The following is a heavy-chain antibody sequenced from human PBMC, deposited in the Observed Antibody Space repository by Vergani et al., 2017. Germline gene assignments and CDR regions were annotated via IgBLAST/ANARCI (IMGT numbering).Heavy chain of an antibody. CDR3: ARDLRLLYNRFDP. Sequence: QVQLVESGGGVVQPGRSLRLSCAESGFTFNQYGMHWVRQAPGKGLEWVAVTWYDGNNKKYADSVKGRFTISRDNSKSTMYLQMNSLRDEDTGVYYCARDLRLLYNRFDPWGQGTLVTVSS. CDR1: GFTFNQYG. J-gene: IGHJ5*02. V-gene: IGHV3-33*01. CDR2: TWYDGNNK. D-gene: IGHD1-14*01.